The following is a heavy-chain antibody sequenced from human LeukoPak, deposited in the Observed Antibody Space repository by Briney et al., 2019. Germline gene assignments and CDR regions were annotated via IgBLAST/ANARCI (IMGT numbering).Heavy chain of an antibody. Sequence: GGSLRLSCAASGFTFSSYAMSWVRQAPGKGLEWVSAISGSGGSTYYADSVKGRFTISRDNSKNTLYLQMNSLRAEDTAVYYCALNIAVAGTFDYWGQGTLVTVSS. CDR1: GFTFSSYA. D-gene: IGHD6-19*01. V-gene: IGHV3-23*01. J-gene: IGHJ4*02. CDR3: ALNIAVAGTFDY. CDR2: ISGSGGST.